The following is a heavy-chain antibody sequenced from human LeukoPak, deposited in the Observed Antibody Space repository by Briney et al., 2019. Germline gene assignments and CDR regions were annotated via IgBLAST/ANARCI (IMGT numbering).Heavy chain of an antibody. CDR3: ASDREYYYGSGSFDY. CDR1: GFPFNTYA. V-gene: IGHV3-33*01. D-gene: IGHD3-10*01. Sequence: GGSLRLSCVASGFPFNTYAMHWVRQAPGKGLEWVAIIWYDGSNENYADSVKGRSAISRDNSKNTLYLQMNGLRAEDTAVYYCASDREYYYGSGSFDYWGQGTLVTVSS. J-gene: IGHJ4*02. CDR2: IWYDGSNE.